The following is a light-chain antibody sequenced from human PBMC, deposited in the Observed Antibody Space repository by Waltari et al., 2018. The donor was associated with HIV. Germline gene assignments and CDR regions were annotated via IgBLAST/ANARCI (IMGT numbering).Light chain of an antibody. CDR2: DVS. CDR3: CSYAGSYTPVV. V-gene: IGLV2-11*01. J-gene: IGLJ2*01. Sequence: QSALTQPRSVSGSPGQSVTISCTGTSSDVGGYKYVSWYQQNPGKAPKFMIYDVSKRPSGVPDRFSGSKSGNTASLTISGLQAEDEADYYCCSYAGSYTPVVFGGGTKLTVL. CDR1: SSDVGGYKY.